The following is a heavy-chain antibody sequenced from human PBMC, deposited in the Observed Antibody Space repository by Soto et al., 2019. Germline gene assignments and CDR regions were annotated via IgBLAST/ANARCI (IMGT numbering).Heavy chain of an antibody. D-gene: IGHD6-19*01. CDR1: EFTFSHYA. Sequence: PGGSLRLSCAASEFTFSHYAMYWVRQAPGKGLEWVANIKQDGSEEYYVDSVKGRFTISRDNAKNSLYLQMNSLRAEDTAVYYCARTGSGWYYYYGMDVWGQGTTVTVSS. CDR2: IKQDGSEE. V-gene: IGHV3-7*01. J-gene: IGHJ6*02. CDR3: ARTGSGWYYYYGMDV.